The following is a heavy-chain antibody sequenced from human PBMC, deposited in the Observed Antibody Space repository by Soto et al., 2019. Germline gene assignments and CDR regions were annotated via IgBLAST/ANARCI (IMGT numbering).Heavy chain of an antibody. Sequence: SSETLSLTCAVYGGSFSGYYWSWIRQPPGKGLEWIGEINHSGSTNYNPSLKSRVTISVDTSKNQFSLKLSSVTAADTAVYYRAREGYIRVGAINDAFDIWGQGTMVTVSS. D-gene: IGHD1-26*01. CDR3: AREGYIRVGAINDAFDI. V-gene: IGHV4-34*01. CDR1: GGSFSGYY. CDR2: INHSGST. J-gene: IGHJ3*02.